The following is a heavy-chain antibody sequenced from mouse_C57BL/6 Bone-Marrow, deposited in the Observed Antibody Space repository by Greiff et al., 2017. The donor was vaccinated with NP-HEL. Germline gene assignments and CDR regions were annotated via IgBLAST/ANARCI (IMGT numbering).Heavy chain of an antibody. D-gene: IGHD1-1*01. Sequence: EVMLVESGGGLVQPKGSLKLSCAASGFTFNTYAMHWVRQAPGKGLEWVARIRSKSSNYATYYADSVKDRFTISRDDSQSMLYLQMNNLKTEDTAMYYCVRDITTVVPWYFDVWGTGTTVTVSS. J-gene: IGHJ1*03. CDR2: IRSKSSNYAT. CDR1: GFTFNTYA. CDR3: VRDITTVVPWYFDV. V-gene: IGHV10-3*01.